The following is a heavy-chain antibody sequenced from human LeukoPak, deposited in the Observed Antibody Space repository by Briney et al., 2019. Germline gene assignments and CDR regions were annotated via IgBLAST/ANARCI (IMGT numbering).Heavy chain of an antibody. V-gene: IGHV3-21*01. CDR1: GFTFSSYD. CDR3: ARFAAAGSWFDP. CDR2: ITSSSSFI. D-gene: IGHD6-13*01. J-gene: IGHJ5*02. Sequence: GGSLRLSCAASGFTFSSYDMNWVRQAPGKGLEWVSSITSSSSFIYYADSVKGRFTISRDNAKNSLYLQMNSPRAEDTAVYYCARFAAAGSWFDPWGQGTLVTVSS.